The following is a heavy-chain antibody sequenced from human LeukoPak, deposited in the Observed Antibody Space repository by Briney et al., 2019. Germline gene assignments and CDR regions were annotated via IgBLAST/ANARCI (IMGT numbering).Heavy chain of an antibody. CDR3: ARDITMVRGVRGFWFDL. D-gene: IGHD3-10*01. V-gene: IGHV4-4*07. J-gene: IGHJ5*02. Sequence: SETLSLTCTVSGGSISSYYWSWIRQPAGKGLEWIGRIYTSGSTNYNPSLKSRVTMSVDTSKNQFSLKLSSVTAADTAVYYCARDITMVRGVRGFWFDLWGQGTLVTVSS. CDR1: GGSISSYY. CDR2: IYTSGST.